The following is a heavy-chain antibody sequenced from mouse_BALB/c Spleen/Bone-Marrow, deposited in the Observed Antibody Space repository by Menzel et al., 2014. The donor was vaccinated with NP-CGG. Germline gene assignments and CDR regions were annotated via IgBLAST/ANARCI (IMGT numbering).Heavy chain of an antibody. Sequence: EVQLVESGGDLVKPGGSLKLSCAASGFTFSDYYMYWVRQTPEKRLEWVATISDGGSYTYYPDSVKGRFTISRDNAKNNLYLHMSSLKSEDTAMYYYARDGDYKYAWFAYWGQGTLVTVSA. J-gene: IGHJ3*01. CDR2: ISDGGSYT. CDR1: GFTFSDYY. D-gene: IGHD2-14*01. V-gene: IGHV5-4*02. CDR3: ARDGDYKYAWFAY.